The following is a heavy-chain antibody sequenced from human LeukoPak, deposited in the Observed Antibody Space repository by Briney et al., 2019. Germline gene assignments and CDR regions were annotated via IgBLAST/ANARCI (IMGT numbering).Heavy chain of an antibody. Sequence: GRSLRLSCAASGFTFSSYGMHWVRQAPGKGLEWVAVIWYDGSNKYYADSVKGRFTISRDNSKNTLYLQMNSLRAEDTAVYYCARDGAIAVKYYFGYWGQGTLVTVSS. D-gene: IGHD6-19*01. CDR1: GFTFSSYG. J-gene: IGHJ4*02. CDR2: IWYDGSNK. V-gene: IGHV3-33*01. CDR3: ARDGAIAVKYYFGY.